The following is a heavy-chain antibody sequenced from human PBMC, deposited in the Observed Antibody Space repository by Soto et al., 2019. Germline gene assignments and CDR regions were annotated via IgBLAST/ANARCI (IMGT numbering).Heavy chain of an antibody. CDR2: IKEDGSEI. V-gene: IGHV3-7*01. CDR3: ARDIGFDYVN. D-gene: IGHD3-16*01. CDR1: GFNVMSYW. J-gene: IGHJ4*02. Sequence: ASVKVSCAVSGFNVMSYWMSWVRQAPGKGLEWVASIKEDGSEIYYLHSVRGRFSIPRDSAGNALHLTMNYLSAEDTGVYFCARDIGFDYVNWGQGTLVTVSS.